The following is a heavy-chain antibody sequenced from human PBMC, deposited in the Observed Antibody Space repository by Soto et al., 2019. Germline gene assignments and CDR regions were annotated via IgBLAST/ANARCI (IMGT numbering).Heavy chain of an antibody. J-gene: IGHJ5*02. V-gene: IGHV4-34*01. CDR2: IHLSGRV. CDR3: ARTPTRGASAWLDP. CDR1: GGSFSDYY. D-gene: IGHD1-26*01. Sequence: QVQLQQWGSGLLKPSETLSLTCAIYGGSFSDYYWHWIRQSPGKGLEWIGEIHLSGRVNFTPSLKSRTSLSMDTSRNQFSLTLRSVTAADTAVYFCARTPTRGASAWLDPWGRGHLVTVS.